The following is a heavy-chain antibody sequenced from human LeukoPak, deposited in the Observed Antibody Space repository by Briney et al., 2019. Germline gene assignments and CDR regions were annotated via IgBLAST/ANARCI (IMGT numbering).Heavy chain of an antibody. V-gene: IGHV4-34*01. Sequence: SETLSLTCAVYGGSFSGYYWSWIRQPPGKGLEWIGEINHSGGTNYNPSLKSRVTISVDTSKNQFSLKLSSVTAADTAVYYCARGVPDIVVVPAAPGGTVTTSYFDYWGQGTLVTVSS. CDR3: ARGVPDIVVVPAAPGGTVTTSYFDY. CDR1: GGSFSGYY. J-gene: IGHJ4*02. CDR2: INHSGGT. D-gene: IGHD2-2*01.